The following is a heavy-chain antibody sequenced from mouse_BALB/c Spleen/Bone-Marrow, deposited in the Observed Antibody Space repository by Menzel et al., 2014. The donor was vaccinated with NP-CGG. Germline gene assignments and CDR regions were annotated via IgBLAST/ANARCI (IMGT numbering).Heavy chain of an antibody. J-gene: IGHJ4*01. CDR2: IDPANGNT. V-gene: IGHV14-3*02. CDR3: TRGEDY. CDR1: GFNIKDTY. Sequence: EVKVVESGAELVKPGASVKLSCTASGFNIKDTYMHWVKQRPEQGLEWIGRIDPANGNTKYDPKFQGKATITADTSSNTAYLQLSSLTSEDTAVYYCTRGEDYWGQGTSVIVSS.